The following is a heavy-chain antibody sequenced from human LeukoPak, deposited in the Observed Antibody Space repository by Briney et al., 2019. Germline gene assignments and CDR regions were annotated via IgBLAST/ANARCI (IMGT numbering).Heavy chain of an antibody. CDR3: ARDPVSIGLRINSDY. V-gene: IGHV3-30*04. J-gene: IGHJ4*02. CDR2: ISNDGRNK. CDR1: GFTFSSYA. Sequence: PGGSLRLSCAASGFTFSSYAMSWVRQAPGKGLEWVALISNDGRNKYHADSVKGRFTISRDNSKNTVYLQMNSLRAEDTAVYYCARDPVSIGLRINSDYWGQGTLVTVSS. D-gene: IGHD2-15*01.